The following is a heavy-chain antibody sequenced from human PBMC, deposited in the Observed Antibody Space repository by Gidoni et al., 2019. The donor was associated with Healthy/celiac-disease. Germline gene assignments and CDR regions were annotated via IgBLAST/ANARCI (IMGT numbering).Heavy chain of an antibody. D-gene: IGHD3-22*01. J-gene: IGHJ4*02. CDR1: GFTFSSYA. CDR3: AKDRTYYYDSSGFDY. V-gene: IGHV3-23*01. Sequence: EVQLLESGGGLVQPGGSLRLSCAASGFTFSSYAMSWVRQAPGKGLEWVSAISGSGGSTYYADSVKGRFTISRDNSKNTLYLQMNSLRAEDTAIYYCAKDRTYYYDSSGFDYWGQGTLVTVSS. CDR2: ISGSGGST.